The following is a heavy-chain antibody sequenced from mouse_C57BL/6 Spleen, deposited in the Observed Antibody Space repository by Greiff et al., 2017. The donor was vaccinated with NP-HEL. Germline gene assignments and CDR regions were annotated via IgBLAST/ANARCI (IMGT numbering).Heavy chain of an antibody. D-gene: IGHD1-1*01. V-gene: IGHV1-26*01. J-gene: IGHJ2*01. Sequence: VQLQQSGPELVKPGASVKISCKASGYTFTDYYMNWVKQSHGKSLEWIGDINPNNGGTSYNQKFKGKATLTVDKSSSTAYMELRSLRSEDSAVYYCARRGYGSRKDFDYWGQGTTLTVSS. CDR2: INPNNGGT. CDR3: ARRGYGSRKDFDY. CDR1: GYTFTDYY.